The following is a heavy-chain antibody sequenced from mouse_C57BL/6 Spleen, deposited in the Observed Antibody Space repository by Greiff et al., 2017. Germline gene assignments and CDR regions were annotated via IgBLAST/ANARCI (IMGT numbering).Heavy chain of an antibody. CDR2: LSSGGSYT. CDR1: GFTFSSYG. D-gene: IGHD1-1*01. J-gene: IGHJ4*01. Sequence: EVMLVESGGDLVKPGGSLKLSCAASGFTFSSYGMSWVRQTPDKRLEWVATLSSGGSYTYYPDSVKGRFTISRDNAKNTLYLQMSSLKSEDTAMYYCAREDYYGSSYYAMDYWGQGTSVTVSS. CDR3: AREDYYGSSYYAMDY. V-gene: IGHV5-6*02.